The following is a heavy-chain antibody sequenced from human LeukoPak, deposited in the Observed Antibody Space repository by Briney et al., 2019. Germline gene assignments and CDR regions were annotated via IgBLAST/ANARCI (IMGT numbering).Heavy chain of an antibody. CDR2: ISGSGGTT. CDR3: AKEAAAIVVVPAAMMDS. J-gene: IGHJ5*01. D-gene: IGHD2-2*01. V-gene: IGHV3-23*01. CDR1: GFIFSSYA. Sequence: GGSLRLSCAASGFIFSSYAMSWVRQAPGKGLEWVSAISGSGGTTYYANSVKGRFTISRDNSKNTLYLQMNSLRAEDTAVYYCAKEAAAIVVVPAAMMDSWGQGTLVTVSS.